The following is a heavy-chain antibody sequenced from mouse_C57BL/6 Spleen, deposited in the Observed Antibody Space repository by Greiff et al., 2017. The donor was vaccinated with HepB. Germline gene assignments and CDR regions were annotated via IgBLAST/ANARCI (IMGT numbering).Heavy chain of an antibody. J-gene: IGHJ4*01. CDR2: IYPGSGNT. CDR3: ARSLLGGAMDY. CDR1: GYTFTDYY. D-gene: IGHD1-2*01. V-gene: IGHV1-76*01. Sequence: QVHVKQSGAELVRPGASVKLSCKASGYTFTDYYINWVKQRPGQGLEWIARIYPGSGNTYYNEKFKGKATLTAEKSSSTAYMQLSSLTSEDSAVYFCARSLLGGAMDYWGQGTSVTVSS.